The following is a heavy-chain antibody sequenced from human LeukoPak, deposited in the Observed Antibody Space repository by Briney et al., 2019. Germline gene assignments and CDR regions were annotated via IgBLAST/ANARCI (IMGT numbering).Heavy chain of an antibody. CDR2: ISGSGGST. CDR1: GFTFSSYA. V-gene: IGHV3-23*01. CDR3: ATMVYCTNGVCHPTVRVFDY. J-gene: IGHJ4*02. Sequence: QPGGSLRLSCAASGFTFSSYAMSWVRQAPGKGLEWVSAISGSGGSTYYADSVKGRFTISRDNSKNTLYLQMNSLRAEDTAVYYCATMVYCTNGVCHPTVRVFDYWGQGTLVTVSS. D-gene: IGHD2-8*01.